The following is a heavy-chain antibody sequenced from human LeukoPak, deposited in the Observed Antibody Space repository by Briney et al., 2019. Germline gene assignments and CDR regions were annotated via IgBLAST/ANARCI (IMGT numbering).Heavy chain of an antibody. Sequence: GGSLRLSCAASGFTFKLYWMHWVRQVPGKRPVWVSRINDDGSDTIYADSVRGRFTISRDDAKNSLYLQMNSLRAEDTAVYYCARDQSYDYVWGSFPRFDPWGQGTLVTVSS. CDR1: GFTFKLYW. D-gene: IGHD3-16*01. CDR3: ARDQSYDYVWGSFPRFDP. CDR2: INDDGSDT. J-gene: IGHJ5*02. V-gene: IGHV3-74*01.